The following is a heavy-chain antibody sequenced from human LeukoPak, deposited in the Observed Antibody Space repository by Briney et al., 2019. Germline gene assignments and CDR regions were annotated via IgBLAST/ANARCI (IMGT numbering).Heavy chain of an antibody. CDR3: ARDYGDYEFYYYGMDV. CDR1: GYTFTSYD. Sequence: ASVKVSCKASGYTFTSYDINWVRQATGQGLEWMGWMNPNSGSTGYAQKFQGRVTMTRNTSISTAYMELSSLRSEDTAVYYCARDYGDYEFYYYGMDVWGQGTTVTVSS. J-gene: IGHJ6*02. D-gene: IGHD4-17*01. CDR2: MNPNSGST. V-gene: IGHV1-8*01.